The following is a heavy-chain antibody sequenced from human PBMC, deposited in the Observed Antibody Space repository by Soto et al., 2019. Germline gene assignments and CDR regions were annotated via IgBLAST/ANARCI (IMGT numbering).Heavy chain of an antibody. J-gene: IGHJ4*02. CDR2: IWYDGSNK. D-gene: IGHD3-22*01. CDR1: GFTFSSYG. V-gene: IGHV3-33*01. Sequence: GGSLRLSCAASGFTFSSYGMHWVRQAPGKGLEWVAVIWYDGSNKYYADSVKGRFTISRDNSKNTPYLQMNSLRAEDTAVYYCARDRKITMRAPGYWGQGTLVTVSS. CDR3: ARDRKITMRAPGY.